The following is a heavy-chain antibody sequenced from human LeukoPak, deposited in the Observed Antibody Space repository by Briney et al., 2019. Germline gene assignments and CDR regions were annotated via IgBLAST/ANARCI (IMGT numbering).Heavy chain of an antibody. CDR3: ARESDSSGYYSLNYYYGMDV. D-gene: IGHD3-22*01. Sequence: SETLSLTCAVYGGSFSGYYWSWIRQPPGKGLERIGEINHSGSTNYNPSLKSRVTISVDTSKNQFSLKLSSVTAADTAVYYCARESDSSGYYSLNYYYGMDVWGQGTTVTVSS. J-gene: IGHJ6*02. CDR1: GGSFSGYY. V-gene: IGHV4-34*01. CDR2: INHSGST.